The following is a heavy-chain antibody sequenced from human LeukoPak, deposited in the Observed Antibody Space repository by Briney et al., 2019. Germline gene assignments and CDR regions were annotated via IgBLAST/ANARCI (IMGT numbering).Heavy chain of an antibody. CDR3: ARATGYCSGGSCHHDAFDF. CDR2: ISSSSSTI. V-gene: IGHV3-48*02. CDR1: GFTFSSYS. Sequence: GGSLRLSCAASGFTFSSYSLNWVRQAPGKGLEWVSYISSSSSTIYYADSVKGRFTISRDNAKNSLYLQMNSLRDEDTAVYYCARATGYCSGGSCHHDAFDFWGQGTMVTVSS. J-gene: IGHJ3*01. D-gene: IGHD2-15*01.